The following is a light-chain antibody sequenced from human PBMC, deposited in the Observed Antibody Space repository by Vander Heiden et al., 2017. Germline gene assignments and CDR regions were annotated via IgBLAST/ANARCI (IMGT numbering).Light chain of an antibody. V-gene: IGKV3-11*01. CDR3: QQRSSLRT. CDR2: DAS. CDR1: QSVSSY. J-gene: IGKJ1*01. Sequence: EIVLTTSPATLSLSPGERATLSCRASQSVSSYLDWYQQKPGQAPRLLIYDASNRATGIPARFSGSGSGTDFTLTISSLEPEDFAVYYWQQRSSLRTFGQRTKVEIK.